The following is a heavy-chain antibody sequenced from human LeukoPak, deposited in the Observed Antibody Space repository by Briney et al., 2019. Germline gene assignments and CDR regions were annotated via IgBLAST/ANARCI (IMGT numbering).Heavy chain of an antibody. J-gene: IGHJ6*03. CDR3: ARTTEGGYTYDYFYYYYMDV. V-gene: IGHV4-59*01. CDR1: GGSISSYY. Sequence: KPSETLSLTCTVSGGSISSYYCSWIRQPPGKGLGWIVYIYYSGSTNYNPSLKSRVTISVDTSKNQFSLKLSSVTAADTAVYYCARTTEGGYTYDYFYYYYMDVWGKGTTVTISS. D-gene: IGHD5-18*01. CDR2: IYYSGST.